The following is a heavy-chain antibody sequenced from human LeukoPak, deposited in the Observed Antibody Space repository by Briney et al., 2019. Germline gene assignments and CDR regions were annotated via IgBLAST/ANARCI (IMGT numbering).Heavy chain of an antibody. J-gene: IGHJ4*02. Sequence: PGGSLRLSCAASGFTFSSYEMNWVPQAPGKGLEGVSYISSSGNAISYADSVKGRFTISRDKAKNSLYLEMNSLRAEDTAVYYCARGIQYLNYFDYWGQGTLVTVSS. V-gene: IGHV3-48*03. D-gene: IGHD5-18*01. CDR3: ARGIQYLNYFDY. CDR2: ISSSGNAI. CDR1: GFTFSSYE.